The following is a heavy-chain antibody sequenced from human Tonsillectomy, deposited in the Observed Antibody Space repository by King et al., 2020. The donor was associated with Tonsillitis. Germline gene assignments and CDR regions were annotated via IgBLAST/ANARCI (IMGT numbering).Heavy chain of an antibody. J-gene: IGHJ4*02. Sequence: HVQLVESGGGVVQPGGSLRLSCAASGFAFNMYGMHWVRQAPGKGLEWVAFIRYDGKNQYYADSVKGRFTISRDNSKNTLYLQMHTLRTEDTAIYYCARSPDSRSSGWYFYFDYWGQGTLVTVSS. CDR1: GFAFNMYG. CDR3: ARSPDSRSSGWYFYFDY. CDR2: IRYDGKNQ. V-gene: IGHV3-30*02. D-gene: IGHD6-19*01.